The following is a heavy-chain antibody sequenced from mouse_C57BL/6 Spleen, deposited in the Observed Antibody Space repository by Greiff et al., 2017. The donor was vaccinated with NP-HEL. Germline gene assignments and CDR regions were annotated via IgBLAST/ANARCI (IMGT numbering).Heavy chain of an antibody. V-gene: IGHV5-9*01. D-gene: IGHD2-3*01. J-gene: IGHJ2*01. CDR1: GFTFSSYT. CDR3: ARRDGYYVGYFDY. CDR2: ISGGGGNT. Sequence: EVKVVESGGGLVKPGGSLKLSCAASGFTFSSYTMSWVRQTPEKRLEWVATISGGGGNTYYPDSVKGRFTISRDNAKNTLYLQMSSLRSEDTALYYCARRDGYYVGYFDYWGQGTTLTVSS.